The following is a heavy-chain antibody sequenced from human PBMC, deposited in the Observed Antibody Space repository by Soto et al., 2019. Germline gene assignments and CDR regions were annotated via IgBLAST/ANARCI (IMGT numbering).Heavy chain of an antibody. CDR1: GYTLTELS. CDR2: FDPEDGET. D-gene: IGHD3-16*01. V-gene: IGHV1-24*01. CDR3: ATGPIWGRPRHFDY. Sequence: ASVKVSCKVSGYTLTELSMHWVRQAPGKGLEWMGGFDPEDGETIYAQKFQGRVTMTEDTSTDTAYMELSSLRSEDTAVYYCATGPIWGRPRHFDYWGQGTLVTVSS. J-gene: IGHJ4*02.